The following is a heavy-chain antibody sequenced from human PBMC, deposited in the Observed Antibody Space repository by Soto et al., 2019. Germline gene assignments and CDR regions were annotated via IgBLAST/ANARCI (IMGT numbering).Heavy chain of an antibody. Sequence: GGSLRLSCAASGFTFTDYAMSWVRQAPGKGLEWVSLIDASGGYTYYADSVKGRFTISRDNSRNTLYLQMNSLRAEDTAVYYCARDPATKGLGANLYYCYYGMDVWGQGTTVTVSS. CDR1: GFTFTDYA. D-gene: IGHD1-26*01. V-gene: IGHV3-23*01. CDR2: IDASGGYT. CDR3: ARDPATKGLGANLYYCYYGMDV. J-gene: IGHJ6*02.